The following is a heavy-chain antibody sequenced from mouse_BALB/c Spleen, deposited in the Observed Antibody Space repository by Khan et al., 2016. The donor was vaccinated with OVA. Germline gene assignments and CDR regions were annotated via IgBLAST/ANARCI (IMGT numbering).Heavy chain of an antibody. D-gene: IGHD2-4*01. CDR1: GFSLTNYG. CDR3: ARNNDYDEGLAY. J-gene: IGHJ3*01. V-gene: IGHV2-2*02. CDR2: FWSGGGT. Sequence: QVQLQQSGPGLVQPSQSLSITCTVSGFSLTNYGVHWFRQSLGKGLVWLGVFWSGGGTDYNAAFLSRLNISTDNSNSQAFFKLNSLQATDTAIYDCARNNDYDEGLAYWGQGTLVTVSA.